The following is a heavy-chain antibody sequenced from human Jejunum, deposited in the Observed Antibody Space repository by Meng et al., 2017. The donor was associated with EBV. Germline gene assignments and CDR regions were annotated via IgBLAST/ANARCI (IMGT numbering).Heavy chain of an antibody. CDR2: VNPSPVDT. J-gene: IGHJ4*02. Sequence: QVQLVPYGAEVKKHGASVKISCKTSGYTFTNYYMHWVRQAPGQGLEWVGMVNPSPVDTNYARKFQGRVTMTSDTSTSTVHMELNSLKSDDTAVYYCARGLDSSTPGTDWGQGTLVTVSS. D-gene: IGHD6-13*01. V-gene: IGHV1-46*01. CDR3: ARGLDSSTPGTD. CDR1: GYTFTNYY.